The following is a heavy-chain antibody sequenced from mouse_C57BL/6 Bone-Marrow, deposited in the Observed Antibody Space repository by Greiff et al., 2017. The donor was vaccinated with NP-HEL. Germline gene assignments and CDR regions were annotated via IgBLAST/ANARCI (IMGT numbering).Heavy chain of an antibody. CDR2: INYDGSST. CDR3: ARPYGNYVDWYFDV. J-gene: IGHJ1*03. V-gene: IGHV5-16*01. CDR1: GFTFSDYY. Sequence: EVMLVESEGGLVQPGSSMKLSCTASGFTFSDYYMAWVRQVPEKGLEWVANINYDGSSTYYLDSLKSRFIISRDNAKNLLYLQMSSLKSEDTATYYCARPYGNYVDWYFDVWGTGTTVTVSS. D-gene: IGHD2-1*01.